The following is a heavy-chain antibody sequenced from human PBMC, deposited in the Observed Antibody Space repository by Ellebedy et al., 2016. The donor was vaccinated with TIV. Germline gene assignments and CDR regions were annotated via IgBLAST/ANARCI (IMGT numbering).Heavy chain of an antibody. D-gene: IGHD6-19*01. CDR3: ARDQWLGRAYYFDY. V-gene: IGHV3-7*01. Sequence: GGSLRLSCAASGFTFSNYWMSWVRQAPGKGLEWVANIKQDGSEKYYVDSVKGRFSISRDNGKNSIFLQMHSLRDEDTAVYYCARDQWLGRAYYFDYWGQGTLLTVSS. CDR1: GFTFSNYW. J-gene: IGHJ4*02. CDR2: IKQDGSEK.